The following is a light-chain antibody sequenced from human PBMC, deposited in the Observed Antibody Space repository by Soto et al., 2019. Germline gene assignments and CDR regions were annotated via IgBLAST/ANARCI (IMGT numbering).Light chain of an antibody. CDR1: QGIRSE. J-gene: IGKJ4*01. CDR3: IQAYNSPLT. CDR2: TES. Sequence: AIQMTQSPSSLSASVVDRLTITCRASQGIRSELGWYQQKPGQAPNLLIYTESTLQSGVPSRFSGSGSGTDFTLKISSMKTEDFATYYCIQAYNSPLTFGRGTTVEIK. V-gene: IGKV1-6*01.